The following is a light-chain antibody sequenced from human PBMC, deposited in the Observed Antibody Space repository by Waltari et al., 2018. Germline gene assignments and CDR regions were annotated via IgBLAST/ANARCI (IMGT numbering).Light chain of an antibody. Sequence: EIVLTQSPATLSLSPGERASLSCSASQSVDTYLAWYQQKPGQAPRLLIYDASNRATGIPARFSGSGSGTDFTLTISSLEPEDFAVYYCRQRSNWLTFGGGTKVEIK. CDR3: RQRSNWLT. J-gene: IGKJ4*01. CDR2: DAS. CDR1: QSVDTY. V-gene: IGKV3-11*01.